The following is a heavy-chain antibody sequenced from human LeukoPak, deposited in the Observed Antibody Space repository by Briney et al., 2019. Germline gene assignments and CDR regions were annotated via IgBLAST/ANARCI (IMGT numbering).Heavy chain of an antibody. CDR1: GYTFTGYY. J-gene: IGHJ4*02. CDR3: ARELPGYSYGFTYDY. CDR2: INPNSGGT. Sequence: ASVKVSCKASGYTFTGYYMHWVRQAPGQGLEWMGWINPNSGGTNYAQKFQGRVTMTRDTSISTAYMELSRLGSDDTAVYYCARELPGYSYGFTYDYWGQGTLVTVSS. V-gene: IGHV1-2*02. D-gene: IGHD5-18*01.